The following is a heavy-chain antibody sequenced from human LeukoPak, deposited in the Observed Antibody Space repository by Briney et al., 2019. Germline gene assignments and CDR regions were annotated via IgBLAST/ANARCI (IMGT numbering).Heavy chain of an antibody. CDR3: ARVVDYYDSSGYHAGGAFDI. J-gene: IGHJ3*02. CDR2: ISAYNGNT. Sequence: ASVKVSCKASGYTFTSYGISWVRQAPGQGLEWMGWISAYNGNTNYAQKLQGRVTMTTDTSTSTAYMELRSLRSDDTAVYYCARVVDYYDSSGYHAGGAFDIWGQGTMVTVSS. D-gene: IGHD3-22*01. V-gene: IGHV1-18*01. CDR1: GYTFTSYG.